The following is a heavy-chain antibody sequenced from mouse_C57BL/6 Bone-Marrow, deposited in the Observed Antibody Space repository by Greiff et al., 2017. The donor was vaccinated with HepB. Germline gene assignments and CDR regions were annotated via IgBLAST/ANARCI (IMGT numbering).Heavy chain of an antibody. CDR1: GFTFSDYY. Sequence: EVKLVESGGGLVQPGGSLKLSCAASGFTFSDYYMYWVRQTPEKRLEWVAYISNGGGSTYYPDTVKGRFTISRDNAKNTLYLQMSRLKSEDTAMYYCASVITTVVATHWYFDVWGTGTTVTVSS. D-gene: IGHD1-1*01. CDR2: ISNGGGST. J-gene: IGHJ1*03. CDR3: ASVITTVVATHWYFDV. V-gene: IGHV5-12*01.